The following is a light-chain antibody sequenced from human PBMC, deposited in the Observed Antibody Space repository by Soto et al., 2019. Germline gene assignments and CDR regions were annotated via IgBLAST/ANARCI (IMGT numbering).Light chain of an antibody. CDR2: DVN. CDR3: SSYTSSSTYV. J-gene: IGLJ1*01. V-gene: IGLV2-18*02. Sequence: QSALTQPPSVSGSPGQSVAISCTGTSSDVGSYNRVSWYQQPPGTAPKLMIYDVNNRPSGVPDRFSGSKSGNTASLTISGLQAEDEADYYCSSYTSSSTYVFGTGTKRTVL. CDR1: SSDVGSYNR.